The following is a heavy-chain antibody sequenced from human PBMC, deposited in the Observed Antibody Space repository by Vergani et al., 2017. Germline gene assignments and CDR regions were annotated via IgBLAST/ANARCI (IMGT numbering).Heavy chain of an antibody. V-gene: IGHV3-23*01. J-gene: IGHJ4*02. Sequence: EVQLLQSEGAVVQPGGSLRLSCVASGFTFSSHAMSWVRQGHGQGLEWVSSIKNTGDSTHYADSVKGRFTISRDNSKNTLYLQMNSLRVEDTAVYYCARSRQYVWGSYRTIYFDYWGQGTLVTVSS. CDR2: IKNTGDST. D-gene: IGHD3-16*02. CDR1: GFTFSSHA. CDR3: ARSRQYVWGSYRTIYFDY.